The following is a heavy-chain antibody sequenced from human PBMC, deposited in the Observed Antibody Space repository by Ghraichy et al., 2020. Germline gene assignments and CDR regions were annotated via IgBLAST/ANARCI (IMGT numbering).Heavy chain of an antibody. CDR2: IYYSGST. J-gene: IGHJ4*02. Sequence: SQTLSLTCAVSGGSISSGGYSWSWIRQPPGKGLEWIGYIYYSGSTYYNPSLKSRVTISVDTSKNQFSLKLSSVTAADTAVYYCASHIVVVPAAGGYFDYWGQGTLVTVSS. CDR3: ASHIVVVPAAGGYFDY. V-gene: IGHV4-30-4*07. CDR1: GGSISSGGYS. D-gene: IGHD2-2*01.